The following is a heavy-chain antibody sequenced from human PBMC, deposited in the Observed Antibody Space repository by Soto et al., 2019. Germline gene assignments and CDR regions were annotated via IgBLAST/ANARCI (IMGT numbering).Heavy chain of an antibody. Sequence: QVQLVQSGAEVKKPGASVKVSCKASGYTFSSYGINWVRQAPGQGLEWLGCVSPYDGYTNYAQILQGRVSMTTDTSTKTAYMEVRSLRSDDTAVYYCARGGYYDSSGSRNYFYYGMNVWGQGTTVTVSS. J-gene: IGHJ6*02. V-gene: IGHV1-18*01. CDR3: ARGGYYDSSGSRNYFYYGMNV. CDR2: VSPYDGYT. CDR1: GYTFSSYG. D-gene: IGHD3-22*01.